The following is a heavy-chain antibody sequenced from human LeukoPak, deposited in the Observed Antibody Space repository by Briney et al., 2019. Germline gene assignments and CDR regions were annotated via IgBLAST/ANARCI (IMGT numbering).Heavy chain of an antibody. V-gene: IGHV3-20*04. Sequence: GGSLRHSCAASGFNFDYYVMSWVRHAPGKGLEWDSGVNWNGGSTVYADSVKGRFHISRDNAKNSLYLQIHILRPEDPPLSSCARDFRYCSSTSCYACYWGQGTLVTVSS. CDR2: VNWNGGST. D-gene: IGHD2-2*01. J-gene: IGHJ4*02. CDR1: GFNFDYYV. CDR3: ARDFRYCSSTSCYACY.